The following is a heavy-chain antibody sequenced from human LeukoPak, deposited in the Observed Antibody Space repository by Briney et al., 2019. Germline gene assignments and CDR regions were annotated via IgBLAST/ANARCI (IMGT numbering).Heavy chain of an antibody. J-gene: IGHJ3*02. Sequence: ASVKVSCKASGHTFTSYDINWVRQATGQGLEWMGWMNPNSGNTGNAQKFQGRVTMTRNISKSTAYMELSSLRSEDTAVYYCARGQRDYYDSSGYQDAFDIWGQGTMVTVSS. CDR1: GHTFTSYD. CDR2: MNPNSGNT. V-gene: IGHV1-8*01. D-gene: IGHD3-22*01. CDR3: ARGQRDYYDSSGYQDAFDI.